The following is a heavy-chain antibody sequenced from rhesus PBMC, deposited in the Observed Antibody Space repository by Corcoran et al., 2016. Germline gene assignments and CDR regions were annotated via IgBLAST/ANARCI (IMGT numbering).Heavy chain of an antibody. Sequence: DVHLMESGGGLVKPGGSLRLSCVASGFTFSSYEMHWVRQAPGKGLEWFSIISESGCTITYADPVKGRFTISKDNAKNSLFLQMNSLRAEDTAVYYCTRDPWGGWYYFDYWGQGVLVTVSS. CDR1: GFTFSSYE. V-gene: IGHV3-100*02. D-gene: IGHD6-31*01. CDR2: ISESGCTI. CDR3: TRDPWGGWYYFDY. J-gene: IGHJ4*01.